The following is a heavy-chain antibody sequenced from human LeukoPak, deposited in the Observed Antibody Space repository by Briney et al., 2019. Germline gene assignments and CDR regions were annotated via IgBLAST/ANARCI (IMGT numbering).Heavy chain of an antibody. V-gene: IGHV1-2*02. D-gene: IGHD2-8*01. CDR2: INPDDGVS. CDR3: ARCPNHYYYMDF. CDR1: GYSFTGYY. Sequence: ASMKVSCKASGYSFTGYYIHWVRQAPGQGLEWMGWINPDDGVSKSAQKFQGRVTMTRDKSINTVYMELSGLTADDTTLYYCARCPNHYYYMDFWGKGTTVSVSS. J-gene: IGHJ6*03.